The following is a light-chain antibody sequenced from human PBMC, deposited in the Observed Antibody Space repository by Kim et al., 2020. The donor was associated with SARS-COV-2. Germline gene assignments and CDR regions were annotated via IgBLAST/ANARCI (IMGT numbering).Light chain of an antibody. J-gene: IGKJ1*01. CDR1: QGMKSW. CDR3: QQYRSYPWT. Sequence: ASGGDRVIITCRASQGMKSWLAWYQQRPGRAPNLLIYQASILESGVPARFSGSGSGTDFTLTISSLQPDDFATYYCQQYRSYPWTFGQGTKVDIK. CDR2: QAS. V-gene: IGKV1-5*03.